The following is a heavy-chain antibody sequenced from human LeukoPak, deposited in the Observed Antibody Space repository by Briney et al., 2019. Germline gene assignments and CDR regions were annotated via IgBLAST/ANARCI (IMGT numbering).Heavy chain of an antibody. Sequence: GASVKVSCKASGYTFTSYGISWVRQAPGQGLEWMGWISAYNGNTNYAQKLQCRVTMTTDTSTSTAYMELRSLRSDDTAVYYCARDSDPLRFLEWLSYNWFDPWGQGTLVTVSS. CDR3: ARDSDPLRFLEWLSYNWFDP. J-gene: IGHJ5*02. V-gene: IGHV1-18*01. D-gene: IGHD3-3*01. CDR2: ISAYNGNT. CDR1: GYTFTSYG.